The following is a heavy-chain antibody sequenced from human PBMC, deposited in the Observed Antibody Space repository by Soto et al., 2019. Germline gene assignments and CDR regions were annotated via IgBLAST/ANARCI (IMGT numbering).Heavy chain of an antibody. CDR3: ARLVYCSGGSCYSDYYYYGMDV. Sequence: PGESLKISCKGSGYSFTSYWISWVRQMPGKGLEWMGRIDPSDSYTNYSPSFQGHVTISADKSISTAYLQWSSLKASDTAMYYCARLVYCSGGSCYSDYYYYGMDVWGQGTTVTVSS. V-gene: IGHV5-10-1*01. CDR2: IDPSDSYT. J-gene: IGHJ6*02. CDR1: GYSFTSYW. D-gene: IGHD2-15*01.